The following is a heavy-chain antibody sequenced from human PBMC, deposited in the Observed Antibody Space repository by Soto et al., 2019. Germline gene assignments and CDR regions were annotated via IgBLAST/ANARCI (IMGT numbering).Heavy chain of an antibody. CDR3: ARARGYCTNGVCYRPWYFEL. CDR2: IYYSGST. J-gene: IGHJ2*01. Sequence: KASETLSLTCTVSGGSISSGGYYWSWIRQHPGKGLEWIGYIYYSGSTYYNPSLKSRVTISVDTSKNQFSLKLSSVTAADTAVYYCARARGYCTNGVCYRPWYFELWGRGTLVTVSS. CDR1: GGSISSGGYY. D-gene: IGHD2-8*01. V-gene: IGHV4-31*03.